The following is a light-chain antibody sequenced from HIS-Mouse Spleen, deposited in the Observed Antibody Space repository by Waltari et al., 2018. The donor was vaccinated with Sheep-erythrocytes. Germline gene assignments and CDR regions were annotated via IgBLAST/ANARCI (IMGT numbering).Light chain of an antibody. V-gene: IGLV2-11*01. CDR3: CSYAGSYNHV. CDR2: DVS. CDR1: SSDVGGYNY. J-gene: IGLJ1*01. Sequence: QSALTQPPSVSGSPGPSVTISCTGTSSDVGGYNYVSWYQQHPGKAPKLMIYDVSKRPSGVPDRFSGSKSGNTASLTISGLQAEDEADYYCCSYAGSYNHVFATGTKVTVL.